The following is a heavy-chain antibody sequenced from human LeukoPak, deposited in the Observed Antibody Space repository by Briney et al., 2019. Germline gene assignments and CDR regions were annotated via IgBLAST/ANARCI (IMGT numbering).Heavy chain of an antibody. CDR1: GGSISSYY. CDR2: IYYSGSA. CDR3: ARDILDVGATHYFDY. V-gene: IGHV4-59*01. Sequence: ASETLSLTCTVSGGSISSYYWSWIRQPPGKGLEWIGYIYYSGSANYNPSLKSRVAMSLDASKNQFSLTVSSVTAADTAIYYCARDILDVGATHYFDYWGQGSLLTVSS. D-gene: IGHD1-26*01. J-gene: IGHJ4*02.